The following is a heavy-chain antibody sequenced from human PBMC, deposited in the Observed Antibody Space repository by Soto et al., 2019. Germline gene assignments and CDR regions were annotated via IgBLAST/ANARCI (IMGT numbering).Heavy chain of an antibody. CDR1: GFTCSSYG. J-gene: IGHJ6*03. CDR2: IWYDGSNK. D-gene: IGHD3-16*01. Sequence: GGSLRLSSAASGFTCSSYGMHWVLKTQGKGLEWVAVIWYDGSNKYYADSVKGRFTISRDNSKNTLYLQMNSLRAEDTAVYYCASGGVGGLAAVLGPYMAVWGNGTTVPVSS. CDR3: ASGGVGGLAAVLGPYMAV. V-gene: IGHV3-33*01.